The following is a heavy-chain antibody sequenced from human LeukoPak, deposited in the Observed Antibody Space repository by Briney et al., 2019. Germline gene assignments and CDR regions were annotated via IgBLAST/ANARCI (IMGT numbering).Heavy chain of an antibody. J-gene: IGHJ4*02. CDR3: AREHSSGFMDY. D-gene: IGHD3-22*01. Sequence: GGSLRLSCAASGFTFSSYSMNWVRQAPGKGLEWVSSISSSSSYIYYADSAKGRFTISRDSAKNSLCLQMNSLRAEDTAVYYCAREHSSGFMDYWGQGTLVTVSS. CDR2: ISSSSSYI. V-gene: IGHV3-21*01. CDR1: GFTFSSYS.